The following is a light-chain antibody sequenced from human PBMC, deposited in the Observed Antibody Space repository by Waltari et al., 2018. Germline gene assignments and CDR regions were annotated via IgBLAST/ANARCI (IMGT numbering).Light chain of an antibody. V-gene: IGKV1-39*01. Sequence: DIHMTQSPTSLSASVGDRIHIPFRASPNIHKLLNWYQQQPGKAPKPPIYAAFNLQGGVTSRFSGTGSGIDFTLTIISLQPADFATCYCRQSYSTPYTFGQGTKVEIK. CDR1: PNIHKL. J-gene: IGKJ2*01. CDR3: RQSYSTPYT. CDR2: AAF.